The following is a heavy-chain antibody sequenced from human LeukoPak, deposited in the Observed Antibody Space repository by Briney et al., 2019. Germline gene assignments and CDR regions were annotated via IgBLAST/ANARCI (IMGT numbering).Heavy chain of an antibody. J-gene: IGHJ3*02. CDR2: IIPIFGTA. V-gene: IGHV1-69*06. Sequence: ASVKVSCKASGGTFSSYAISWVRQAPGRGLEWMGRIIPIFGTANYAQKFQGRVTITADKSTSTAYMELSSLRSEDTAVYYCARDRDSSGYYIHDAFDIWGQGTMVTVSS. CDR1: GGTFSSYA. D-gene: IGHD3-22*01. CDR3: ARDRDSSGYYIHDAFDI.